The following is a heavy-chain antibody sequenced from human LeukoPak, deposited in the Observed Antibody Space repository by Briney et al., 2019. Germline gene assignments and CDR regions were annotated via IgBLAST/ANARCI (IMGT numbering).Heavy chain of an antibody. CDR1: GFTFSSYW. CDR2: INSDGSTT. CDR3: ANLGTHYYDSSGYDY. D-gene: IGHD3-22*01. Sequence: GGSLRLSCAASGFTFSSYWMHWVRQAPGKGLVWVSRINSDGSTTSYADSVKGRFTISRDNSKSTLYLQMNSLRAEDTAVYYCANLGTHYYDSSGYDYWGQGTLVTVSS. J-gene: IGHJ4*02. V-gene: IGHV3-74*01.